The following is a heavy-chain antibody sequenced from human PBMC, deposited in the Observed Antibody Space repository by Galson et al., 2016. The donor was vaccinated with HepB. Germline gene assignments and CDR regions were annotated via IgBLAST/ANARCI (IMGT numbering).Heavy chain of an antibody. J-gene: IGHJ6*02. CDR3: ARVGPCSSTTCSHYGMHV. Sequence: SVKVSCKASGYTFTNYAMHWVRQAPVQRLEWMGWINAGNGNTIYSQNFQGRVTITRDTSASIAYMELSSLSSEDTAVYYCARVGPCSSTTCSHYGMHVWGQGTTVTVSS. CDR2: INAGNGNT. CDR1: GYTFTNYA. V-gene: IGHV1-3*01. D-gene: IGHD2-2*01.